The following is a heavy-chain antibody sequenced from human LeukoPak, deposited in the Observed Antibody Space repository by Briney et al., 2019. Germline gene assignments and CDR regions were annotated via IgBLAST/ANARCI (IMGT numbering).Heavy chain of an antibody. J-gene: IGHJ6*02. D-gene: IGHD5/OR15-5a*01. V-gene: IGHV3-21*01. CDR2: ISSSSDYI. CDR1: GFTFSDYS. CDR3: ARSRSVSNYKGMDV. Sequence: GGPLRLSFQASGFTFSDYSMSWFRRAPGKGLEGVSSISSSSDYIYYADSVKGRFTISRDNARNSLYLQMNSLRAEDTAVYYCARSRSVSNYKGMDVWGQGTTVTVSS.